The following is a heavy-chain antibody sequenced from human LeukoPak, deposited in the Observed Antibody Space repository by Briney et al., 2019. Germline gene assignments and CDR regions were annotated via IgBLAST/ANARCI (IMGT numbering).Heavy chain of an antibody. D-gene: IGHD3-10*01. Sequence: PWGSLRLSCAASGFTFSGYAMSWVRQAPGKGLEWVSAISGSGDGTYYADSVKGRFTISRDNSKNTLFLQMNSLRAEDTAVYYCAKAGVLTLVRGVIVDYWGQGTLVTVSS. V-gene: IGHV3-23*01. CDR2: ISGSGDGT. CDR3: AKAGVLTLVRGVIVDY. CDR1: GFTFSGYA. J-gene: IGHJ4*02.